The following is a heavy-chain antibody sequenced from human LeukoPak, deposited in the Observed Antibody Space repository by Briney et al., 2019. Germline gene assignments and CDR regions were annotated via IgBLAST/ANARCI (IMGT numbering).Heavy chain of an antibody. CDR2: ISSDGSSI. J-gene: IGHJ4*02. V-gene: IGHV3-74*03. CDR3: TRDGGVGY. D-gene: IGHD3-16*01. Sequence: PGGSLRLSCAASGFTFSSYSMNWVRQAPGKGLVWVSHISSDGSSIKYADSVKGRFTISRDNAKNTLYLQMDSLRAEDTAVYYCTRDGGVGYWGQGTLVTVSS. CDR1: GFTFSSYS.